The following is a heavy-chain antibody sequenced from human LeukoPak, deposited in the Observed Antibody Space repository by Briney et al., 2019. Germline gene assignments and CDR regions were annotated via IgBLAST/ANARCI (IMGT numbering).Heavy chain of an antibody. CDR3: AATNYAFWSGMSGFDP. D-gene: IGHD3-3*01. Sequence: SVKVSCKASGFTFTSSAMQWVRQARGQRLELIGWIVVGSGNTNYAQKFQERVTITRDMSTSTAYMELSSLRSEDTAVYYCAATNYAFWSGMSGFDPWGKGPLVTVSS. V-gene: IGHV1-58*02. CDR1: GFTFTSSA. CDR2: IVVGSGNT. J-gene: IGHJ5*02.